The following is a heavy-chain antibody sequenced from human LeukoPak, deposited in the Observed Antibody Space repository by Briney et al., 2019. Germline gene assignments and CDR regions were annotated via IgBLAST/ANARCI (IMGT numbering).Heavy chain of an antibody. CDR3: ARRGDYGDY. CDR2: VHSSGST. Sequence: SQTLSLTCSVSGDFISSGDYYWSWICQPPGKGLEWIGHVHSSGSTNYNPSLKSRVSMSVDTSKNQFSLKVSSVTAADAAVYYCARRGDYGDYWGQGILVTVSS. J-gene: IGHJ4*02. V-gene: IGHV4-30-4*01. D-gene: IGHD4-17*01. CDR1: GDFISSGDYY.